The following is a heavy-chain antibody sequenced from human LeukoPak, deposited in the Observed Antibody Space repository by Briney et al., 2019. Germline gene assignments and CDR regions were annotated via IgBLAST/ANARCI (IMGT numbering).Heavy chain of an antibody. CDR3: ARHFDY. CDR2: VHYSGTT. CDR1: GGSISSSSYY. Sequence: SETLSLTCSVSGGSISSSSYYWGWIRQPPGKGLEWLGSVHYSGTTYYNTSLKSRVTISTDASKNQFSLKLSSVTAADTAVYYCARHFDYWGQGIMVTMSS. J-gene: IGHJ4*02. V-gene: IGHV4-39*01.